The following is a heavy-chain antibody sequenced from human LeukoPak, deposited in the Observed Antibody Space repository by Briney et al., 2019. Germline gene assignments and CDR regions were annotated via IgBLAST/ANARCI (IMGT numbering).Heavy chain of an antibody. V-gene: IGHV1-46*01. CDR3: AGDRGVVTSNFDY. CDR1: GYTFTSYY. J-gene: IGHJ4*02. Sequence: ASVKVSCKASGYTFTSYYMHWVRQAPGQGLEWMGIINPSGGSTSYAQKFQGRVTMTRDMSTGTVCMELSSLRSEDTAVYYCAGDRGVVTSNFDYWGQGTLVTVSS. CDR2: INPSGGST. D-gene: IGHD4-23*01.